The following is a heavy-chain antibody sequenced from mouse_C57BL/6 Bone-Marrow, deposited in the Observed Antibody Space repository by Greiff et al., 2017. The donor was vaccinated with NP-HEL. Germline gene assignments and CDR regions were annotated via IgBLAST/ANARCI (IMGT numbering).Heavy chain of an antibody. CDR3: ARDRDLDGYYYFDC. J-gene: IGHJ2*01. CDR1: GYTFTSYW. V-gene: IGHV1-64*01. Sequence: QVQLQQPGAELVKPGASVKLSCKASGYTFTSYWMHWVKQRPGQGLEWIGMIHPNSGSTNYNEKFKSKATLTVDKSSSTAYMQLSSLTSEDSAVYYCARDRDLDGYYYFDCWGQGTTLTVSS. D-gene: IGHD2-3*01. CDR2: IHPNSGST.